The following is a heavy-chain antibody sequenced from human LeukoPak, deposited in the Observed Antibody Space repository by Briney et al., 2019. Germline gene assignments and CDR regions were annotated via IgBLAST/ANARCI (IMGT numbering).Heavy chain of an antibody. Sequence: LRLSCTASGFIFSSYEMNWIRQPPGKGLEWIGSIYYSGSTYYNPSLKSRVTISVDTSKNQFSLKLSSVTAAVTAVHYCARLRSGYDLFDYWGQGTLVTVSS. V-gene: IGHV4-39*01. CDR2: IYYSGST. J-gene: IGHJ4*02. D-gene: IGHD5-12*01. CDR1: GFIFSSYE. CDR3: ARLRSGYDLFDY.